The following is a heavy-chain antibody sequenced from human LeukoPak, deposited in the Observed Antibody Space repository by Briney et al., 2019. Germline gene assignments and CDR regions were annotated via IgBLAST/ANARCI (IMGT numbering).Heavy chain of an antibody. J-gene: IGHJ4*02. CDR2: ISSSSSYI. D-gene: IGHD6-19*01. CDR3: ARDPSIAVVAV. CDR1: GFTFSSYS. V-gene: IGHV3-21*01. Sequence: PGGSLRLSCAAAGFTFSSYSMNWVRQAPGKGLEWVSSISSSSSYIYYADSVKGRFTISRDNAKNSLYLQMNSLRAEDTAVYYCARDPSIAVVAVWGQGTLVTVSS.